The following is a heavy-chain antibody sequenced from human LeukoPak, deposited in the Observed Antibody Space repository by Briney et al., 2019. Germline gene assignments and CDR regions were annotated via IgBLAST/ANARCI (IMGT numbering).Heavy chain of an antibody. J-gene: IGHJ4*02. CDR1: GGTFSSYA. D-gene: IGHD5-12*01. Sequence: SVKVSCKASGGTFSSYAISWVRQAPGQGLEWIGGIIPIFGTANYAQEFQGRVTITADKSTSTAYMELSSLRSEDTAVYYCARAEYSGYDWVYFDYWGQGTLVTVSS. CDR2: IIPIFGTA. V-gene: IGHV1-69*06. CDR3: ARAEYSGYDWVYFDY.